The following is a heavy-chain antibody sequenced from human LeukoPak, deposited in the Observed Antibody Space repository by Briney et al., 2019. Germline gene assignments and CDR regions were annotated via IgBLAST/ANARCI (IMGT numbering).Heavy chain of an antibody. V-gene: IGHV4-31*03. J-gene: IGHJ6*02. D-gene: IGHD6-19*01. CDR3: ARAPQLSSTVAGHGMDV. Sequence: SQTLSLTCTVSGGSISSGGYYWSWIRQHPGKGLEWIGYIYYSGSTYYNPSLKSRVTISVDTSKNQFPLKLSSVTAADTAVYYCARAPQLSSTVAGHGMDVWGQGTTVTVSS. CDR2: IYYSGST. CDR1: GGSISSGGYY.